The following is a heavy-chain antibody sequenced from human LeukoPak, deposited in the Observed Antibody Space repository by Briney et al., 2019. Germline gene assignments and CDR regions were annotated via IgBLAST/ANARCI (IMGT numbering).Heavy chain of an antibody. D-gene: IGHD2-2*01. CDR3: ASPAGPYCSSTXCYXVXXXXMDV. J-gene: IGHJ6*02. V-gene: IGHV1-69*04. CDR2: IIPILGIA. CDR1: GGTFSSYA. Sequence: ASVKVSCKASGGTFSSYAISWVRQAPGQGLEWMGRIIPILGIANYAQKFQGRVTITADKSTSTAYMELSSLRSEDTAVYYCASPAGPYCSSTXCYXVXXXXMDVWGQGTTVTVS.